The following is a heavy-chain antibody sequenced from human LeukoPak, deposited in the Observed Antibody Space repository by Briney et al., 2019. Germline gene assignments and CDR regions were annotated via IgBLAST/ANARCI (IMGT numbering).Heavy chain of an antibody. V-gene: IGHV3-64*01. Sequence: PGGSLRLSCAASGFTFSSYGMHWVRQAPGKGLEFVSSIGADGDRTFYANSVKGRFTISKDNSKGTMYLQMGALRPEDLAVYYCARELGGTKTGGFDIWGQGTVVTVSS. D-gene: IGHD1-14*01. CDR2: IGADGDRT. CDR1: GFTFSSYG. J-gene: IGHJ3*02. CDR3: ARELGGTKTGGFDI.